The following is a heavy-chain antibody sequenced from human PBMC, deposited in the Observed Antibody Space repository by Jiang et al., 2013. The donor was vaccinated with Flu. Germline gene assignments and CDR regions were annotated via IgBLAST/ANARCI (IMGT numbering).Heavy chain of an antibody. V-gene: IGHV4-4*02. CDR1: GGSISSSNW. D-gene: IGHD2-2*01. Sequence: VKPSGTLSLTCAVSGGSISSSNWWSWVRQPPGKGLEWIGEIYHSGSTNYNPSLKSRVTISVDKSKNQFSLKLSSVTAADTAVYYCARVGTLRDIVVVPAVTYFDYWGQGTLVTVSS. J-gene: IGHJ4*02. CDR2: IYHSGST. CDR3: ARVGTLRDIVVVPAVTYFDY.